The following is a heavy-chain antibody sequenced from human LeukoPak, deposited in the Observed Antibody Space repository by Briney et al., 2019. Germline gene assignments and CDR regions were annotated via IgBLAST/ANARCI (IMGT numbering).Heavy chain of an antibody. D-gene: IGHD2-2*01. J-gene: IGHJ4*02. CDR1: GGSISSYY. CDR3: ARQVGCSSTSCYADY. Sequence: PSETLSLTCTVSGGSISSYYWSWIRQPPGKGLEWIGYIHYSGSTNYNPSLKSRVTISVDTSKNQFSLKLSSVTAADTAVYYCARQVGCSSTSCYADYWGQGTLVTVSS. V-gene: IGHV4-59*08. CDR2: IHYSGST.